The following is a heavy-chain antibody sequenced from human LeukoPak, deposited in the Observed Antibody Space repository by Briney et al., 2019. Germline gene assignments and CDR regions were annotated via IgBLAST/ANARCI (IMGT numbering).Heavy chain of an antibody. J-gene: IGHJ4*02. CDR2: ISGSGGST. Sequence: GGSLRLSCAASGFTFSSYAMSWVRQAPGKGLEWVSAISGSGGSTYYADSVKGRFTISRDNSKNTLYLQMNSLRAEDTAVYYCAKERGRGILTGHHFDYWGQGTLVTVSS. CDR3: AKERGRGILTGHHFDY. D-gene: IGHD3-9*01. CDR1: GFTFSSYA. V-gene: IGHV3-23*01.